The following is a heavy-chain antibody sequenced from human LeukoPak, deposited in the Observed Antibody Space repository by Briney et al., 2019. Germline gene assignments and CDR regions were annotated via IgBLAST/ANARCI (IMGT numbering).Heavy chain of an antibody. CDR1: GFSFSSYW. D-gene: IGHD6-6*01. J-gene: IGHJ4*02. CDR3: AKLLTYMSSSDY. CDR2: ISSDGSTT. V-gene: IGHV3-74*01. Sequence: GGFLTLSCAASGFSFSSYWMHWVRQVPGKGLVWVSRISSDGSTTNYADSVKARFTISRDNPKNTLYLQMNSLRPEDTAVYYCAKLLTYMSSSDYWGQGTLVTVSS.